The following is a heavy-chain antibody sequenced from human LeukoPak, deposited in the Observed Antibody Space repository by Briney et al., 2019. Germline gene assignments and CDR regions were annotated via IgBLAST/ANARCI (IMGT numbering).Heavy chain of an antibody. CDR1: GFTVSSNY. D-gene: IGHD3-3*02. Sequence: GGSLRPSCAASGFTVSSNYMGWVRQAPGKGLEWASVIYSGGSTYYADSVKGRFTISRDNSKNTLYLQMNSLRAEDTAVYYCAREISRTGAFDIWGQGTMVTVSS. V-gene: IGHV3-53*05. J-gene: IGHJ3*02. CDR3: AREISRTGAFDI. CDR2: IYSGGST.